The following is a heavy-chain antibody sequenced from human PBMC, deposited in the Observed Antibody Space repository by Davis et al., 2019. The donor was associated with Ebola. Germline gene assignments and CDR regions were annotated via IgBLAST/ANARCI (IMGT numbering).Heavy chain of an antibody. CDR2: IYHSGTT. V-gene: IGHV4-4*02. CDR3: ATQYSNGWFDP. Sequence: SETLSLTCGVSGGSISTNNWWSWVRQPPGKDLEWIGEIYHSGTTSYNPSLMSRVTISVDRSKNQFSLKLSSVTAADTAVYYCATQYSNGWFDPWGQGTLVTVSS. D-gene: IGHD4-11*01. CDR1: GGSISTNNW. J-gene: IGHJ5*02.